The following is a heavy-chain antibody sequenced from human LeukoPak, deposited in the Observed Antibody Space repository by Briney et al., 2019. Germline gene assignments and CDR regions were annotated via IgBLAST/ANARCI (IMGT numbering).Heavy chain of an antibody. V-gene: IGHV3-23*01. J-gene: IGHJ4*02. CDR2: ISGSGGST. Sequence: GGSLRLSCAASGFTFSSYAMSWVRQAPGKGLGWVSAISGSGGSTYYADSVKGRFTISGDNTKNTLYLQMNSLRAEDTAVYYCAKDKSTSKTDIVVVPAASDYWGQGTLVTVSS. CDR1: GFTFSSYA. D-gene: IGHD2-2*01. CDR3: AKDKSTSKTDIVVVPAASDY.